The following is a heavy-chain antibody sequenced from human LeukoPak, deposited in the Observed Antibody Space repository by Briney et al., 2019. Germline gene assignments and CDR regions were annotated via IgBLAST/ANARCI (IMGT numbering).Heavy chain of an antibody. D-gene: IGHD2-8*01. CDR3: TRSTNLEAFDI. V-gene: IGHV4-61*01. J-gene: IGHJ3*02. CDR1: GGSVSSGTYY. CDR2: IYYSGST. Sequence: KPSETLSLTCTVSGGSVSSGTYYWSWIRQPPGKGLEWIGYIYYSGSTNYNPSLKSRVTVSVDTSKNQCSLKLSSVTTADTAVYYCTRSTNLEAFDIWGQRTMVTVSS.